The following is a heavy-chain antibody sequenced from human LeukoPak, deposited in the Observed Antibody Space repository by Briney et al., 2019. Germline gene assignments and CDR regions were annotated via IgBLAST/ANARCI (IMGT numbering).Heavy chain of an antibody. D-gene: IGHD3-3*01. CDR1: GYTFTSYG. CDR3: AWTYYDFWSDNYYYYMDV. V-gene: IGHV1-18*01. J-gene: IGHJ6*03. Sequence: ASVKVSCKASGYTFTSYGISWVRQAPGQGLEWMGWISAYNGNTNYAQKLQGRVTMTTDTSTSTAYMELRSLRSDDTAVYYCAWTYYDFWSDNYYYYMDVWGKGTTVTVSS. CDR2: ISAYNGNT.